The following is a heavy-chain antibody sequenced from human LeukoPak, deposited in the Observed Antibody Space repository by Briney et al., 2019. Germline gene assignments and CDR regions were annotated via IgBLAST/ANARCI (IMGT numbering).Heavy chain of an antibody. D-gene: IGHD2-2*01. CDR3: ARGRYCSSTSCYAPKYMDV. CDR2: INHSGST. J-gene: IGHJ6*03. CDR1: GGSFSGYY. V-gene: IGHV4-34*01. Sequence: SETLSLTCAVYGGSFSGYYWSWIRQPPGKGLEWIGEINHSGSTNYNPSLRSRVTISVDTSKNQFSLKLSSVTAADTAVYYCARGRYCSSTSCYAPKYMDVWGKGTTVTVSS.